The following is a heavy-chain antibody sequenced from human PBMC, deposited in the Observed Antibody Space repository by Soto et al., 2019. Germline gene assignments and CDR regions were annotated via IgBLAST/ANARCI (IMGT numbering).Heavy chain of an antibody. Sequence: SVKVSCKASGGTFSSYAISWVRQAPGQGLEWMGGIIPIFGTANYAQKFQGRVTITADKSTSTAYMELSSLRSEDTAVYYCASIAAAGLNWFDPWGQGTLVTVSS. D-gene: IGHD6-13*01. V-gene: IGHV1-69*06. J-gene: IGHJ5*02. CDR2: IIPIFGTA. CDR3: ASIAAAGLNWFDP. CDR1: GGTFSSYA.